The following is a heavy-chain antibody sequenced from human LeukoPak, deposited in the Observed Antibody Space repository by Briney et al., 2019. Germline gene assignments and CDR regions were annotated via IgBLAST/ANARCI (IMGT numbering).Heavy chain of an antibody. D-gene: IGHD3-22*01. Sequence: ASVKVPCKASGYTITSYYMHWVRQAPGQGLEWMGIINPSGGSTSYAQKFQGRVTMTRDTSTSTVYMELSSLRSEDTAVYYCARENRDYYDSSGYPETPFDYWGQGTLVTVSS. CDR2: INPSGGST. CDR3: ARENRDYYDSSGYPETPFDY. J-gene: IGHJ4*02. V-gene: IGHV1-46*01. CDR1: GYTITSYY.